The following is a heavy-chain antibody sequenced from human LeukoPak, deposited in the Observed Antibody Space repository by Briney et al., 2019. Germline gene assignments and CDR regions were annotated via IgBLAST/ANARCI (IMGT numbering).Heavy chain of an antibody. CDR1: GFTFSSYA. D-gene: IGHD6-19*01. V-gene: IGHV3-23*01. Sequence: GGSLRLSCAASGFTFSSYAMSWVRQAPEKGLEWVSAISGSGGSTYYADSVKGRFTISRDNSKNTLYLQMNSLRAEDTAVYYCANVLAVAGPLFDYWGQGTLVTVSS. CDR3: ANVLAVAGPLFDY. J-gene: IGHJ4*02. CDR2: ISGSGGST.